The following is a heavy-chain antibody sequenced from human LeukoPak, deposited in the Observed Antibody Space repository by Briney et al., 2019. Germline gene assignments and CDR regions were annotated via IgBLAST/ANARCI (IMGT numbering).Heavy chain of an antibody. CDR1: GGSFSGLY. D-gene: IGHD3-3*01. CDR2: INHSGST. V-gene: IGHV4-34*01. J-gene: IGHJ4*02. CDR3: AREARRSTFDY. Sequence: SETLSLTCAVYGGSFSGLYWSSIRQPPGKGLEWIGEINHSGSTNYNPSLKSRVTISVDTSKNHFSLKLSSVTAADTAVYYCAREARRSTFDYWGQGTLVTVSS.